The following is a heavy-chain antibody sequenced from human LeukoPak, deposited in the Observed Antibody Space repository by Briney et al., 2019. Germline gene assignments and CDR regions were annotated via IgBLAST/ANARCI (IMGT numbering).Heavy chain of an antibody. J-gene: IGHJ4*02. CDR2: TYYRSKWYN. CDR3: ARAQYSSSWHFDY. D-gene: IGHD6-13*01. V-gene: IGHV6-1*01. CDR1: GDILSSNSAA. Sequence: SQTLSLTCAISGDILSSNSAAWNWIRQSPSRGLEWLGRTYYRSKWYNDYAGSVKSRITINPDTSKNQFSLQLNSVTPEVTAVYYCARAQYSSSWHFDYWGQGTLVTVSS.